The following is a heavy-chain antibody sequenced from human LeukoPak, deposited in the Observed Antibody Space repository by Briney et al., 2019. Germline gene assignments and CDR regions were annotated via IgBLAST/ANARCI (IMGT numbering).Heavy chain of an antibody. J-gene: IGHJ4*02. CDR2: IIPIFGTA. Sequence: ASVKVSCKASGGTFSSYAISWVRQAPGQGLEWMGGIIPIFGTANYAQKFQGRVTITADESTSTAYMEPSSLRSEDTAVYYCARGPDYYDSSGYYYYFDYWGQGTLVTVSS. CDR1: GGTFSSYA. V-gene: IGHV1-69*13. D-gene: IGHD3-22*01. CDR3: ARGPDYYDSSGYYYYFDY.